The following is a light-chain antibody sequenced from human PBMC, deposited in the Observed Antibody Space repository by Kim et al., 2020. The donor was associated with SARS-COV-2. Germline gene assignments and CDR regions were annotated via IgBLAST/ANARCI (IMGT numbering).Light chain of an antibody. CDR2: DVS. Sequence: QSALAQPGSVSGSPGQSITISCTGSSSDVGRYNYVTWYQQHPGKAPKLILYDVSDRPSGVSDRFSGSKSGNTASLTISGLQVEDEADYYCSSFTTTSSNTRVFGTGTKVTVL. V-gene: IGLV2-14*03. CDR1: SSDVGRYNY. CDR3: SSFTTTSSNTRV. J-gene: IGLJ1*01.